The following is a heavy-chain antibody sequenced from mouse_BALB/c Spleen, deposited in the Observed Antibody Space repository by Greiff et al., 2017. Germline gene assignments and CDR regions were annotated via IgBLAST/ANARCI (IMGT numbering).Heavy chain of an antibody. J-gene: IGHJ4*01. Sequence: EVKLMESGGGLVQPGGSRKLSCAASGFTFSSFGMHWVRQAPEKGLEWVAYISSGSSTIYYADTVKGRFTISRGNPKNTLFLQMTSLRSEDTAMYYCARGDYGSSSYAMDYWGQGTSVTVSS. D-gene: IGHD1-1*01. CDR3: ARGDYGSSSYAMDY. CDR2: ISSGSSTI. CDR1: GFTFSSFG. V-gene: IGHV5-17*02.